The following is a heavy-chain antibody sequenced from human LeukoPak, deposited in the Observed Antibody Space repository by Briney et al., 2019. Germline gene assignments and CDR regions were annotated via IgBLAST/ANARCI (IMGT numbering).Heavy chain of an antibody. CDR1: GFPFSSYW. CDR2: ISGDGTIK. Sequence: GGSLRLSCEPSGFPFSSYWMLWVRQAPGKGLVWVSRISGDGTIKTYADFVRGRFTISRDNTKNILYLQMNSLRVEDTAIYFCSRSQLDYWGQGVLVTVSS. V-gene: IGHV3-74*03. CDR3: SRSQLDY. J-gene: IGHJ4*02.